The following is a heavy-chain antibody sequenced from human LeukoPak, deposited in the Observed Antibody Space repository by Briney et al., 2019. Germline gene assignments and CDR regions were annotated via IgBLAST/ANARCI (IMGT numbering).Heavy chain of an antibody. CDR3: AKDRVWNSFDF. CDR2: INTDGGDT. V-gene: IGHV3-74*01. J-gene: IGHJ4*02. Sequence: GGSLRLSCAASGFTFSDNWMNWVRQAPGKGLVWVARINTDGGDTAYADSVRGRFTISRDNSRNTLYLQMNGLKNEDTAVYYCAKDRVWNSFDFWGQGALVTVSS. D-gene: IGHD1-1*01. CDR1: GFTFSDNW.